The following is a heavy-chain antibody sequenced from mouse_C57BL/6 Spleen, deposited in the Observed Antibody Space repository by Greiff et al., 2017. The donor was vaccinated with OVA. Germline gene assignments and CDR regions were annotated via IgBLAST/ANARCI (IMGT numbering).Heavy chain of an antibody. CDR3: AREGRKGDYAMDY. CDR2: IRNKANGYTT. D-gene: IGHD3-3*01. J-gene: IGHJ4*01. CDR1: GFTFTDYY. V-gene: IGHV7-3*01. Sequence: EVKLVESGGGLVQPGGSLSLSCAASGFTFTDYYMSWVRQTPGKALEWLGFIRNKANGYTTEYSASVKGRFTISRDNSQSILYLQMNALRAEDSATYYCAREGRKGDYAMDYWGQGTSVTVSS.